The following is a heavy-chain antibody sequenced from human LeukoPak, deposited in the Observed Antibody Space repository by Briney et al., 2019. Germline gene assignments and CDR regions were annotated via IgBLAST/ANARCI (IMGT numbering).Heavy chain of an antibody. CDR2: ISSSGSTI. V-gene: IGHV3-48*03. CDR3: AREGGSRVVIYFYY. J-gene: IGHJ4*02. D-gene: IGHD1-26*01. CDR1: GFTFSSYE. Sequence: GGSLRLSCVASGFTFSSYEMNWVRQAPGKGLEWVSYISSSGSTIYYADSVKGRFTISRDNAKNSLYLLMNSLRAEDTAVYYCAREGGSRVVIYFYYWGQGTLVTVSS.